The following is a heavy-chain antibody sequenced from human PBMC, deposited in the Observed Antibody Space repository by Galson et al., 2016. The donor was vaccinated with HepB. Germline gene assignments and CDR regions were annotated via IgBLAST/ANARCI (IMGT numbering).Heavy chain of an antibody. CDR1: RFTFDEYA. J-gene: IGHJ4*01. D-gene: IGHD3-9*01. CDR2: INWNGADI. CDR3: VKGGGWGLRNFFDF. Sequence: SLRLSCAASRFTFDEYAIHWVRQSPGKGLEWVSGINWNGADIGYADSVKGRFTISRDNAKTSLYLQMNSLRPEDTALYYCVKGGGWGLRNFFDFWGRGTLVTVSS. V-gene: IGHV3-9*01.